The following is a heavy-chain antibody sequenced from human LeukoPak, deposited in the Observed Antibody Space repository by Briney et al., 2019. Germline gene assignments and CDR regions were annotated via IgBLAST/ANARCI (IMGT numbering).Heavy chain of an antibody. CDR1: GSFFSRLT. D-gene: IGHD3-3*01. CDR2: ISTRSNYI. J-gene: IGHJ5*01. V-gene: IGHV3-21*01. Sequence: PRGSLRLSCAASGSFFSRLTMNWFRQSPGKGLEWVSSISTRSNYIYYADSVKGRLNISRDNTKNSLFLDMTRLRDEDTAVYYCASTVHGSTTDSEGYYPKWFDPWGQGTLVTVSS. CDR3: ASTVHGSTTDSEGYYPKWFDP.